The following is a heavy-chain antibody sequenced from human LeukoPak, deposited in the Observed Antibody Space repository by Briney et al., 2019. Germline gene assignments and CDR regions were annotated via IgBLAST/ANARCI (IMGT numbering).Heavy chain of an antibody. CDR2: ISYDGSNK. J-gene: IGHJ4*02. Sequence: GRSLRLSCAASGFTFSSYAMHWVRQAPGKGLEWVAVISYDGSNKYYPDSVKGRFTISRDNSKNTLYLQMNSLRAEDTAVYYCARGLLSFLVVVVAATPYFDYWGQGTLVTVSS. V-gene: IGHV3-30*04. D-gene: IGHD2-15*01. CDR3: ARGLLSFLVVVVAATPYFDY. CDR1: GFTFSSYA.